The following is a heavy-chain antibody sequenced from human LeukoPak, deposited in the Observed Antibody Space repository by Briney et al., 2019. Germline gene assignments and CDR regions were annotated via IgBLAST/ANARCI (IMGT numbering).Heavy chain of an antibody. CDR1: GFTVSSNY. CDR2: ISGSGGST. Sequence: GGSLRLSCAASGFTVSSNYMSWVRQAPGKGLEWVSAISGSGGSTYYADSVKGRFTISRDNSKNTLYLQMNSLRAEDTAVYYCAKEVRYCSSTSCFHRQYYFDYWGQGTLVTVSS. V-gene: IGHV3-23*01. J-gene: IGHJ4*02. D-gene: IGHD2-2*01. CDR3: AKEVRYCSSTSCFHRQYYFDY.